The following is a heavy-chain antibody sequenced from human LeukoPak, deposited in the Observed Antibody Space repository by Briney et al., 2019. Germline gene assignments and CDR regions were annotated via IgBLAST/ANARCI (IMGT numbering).Heavy chain of an antibody. CDR3: ARNEYSSSWYGVSYYYYYYGMDV. J-gene: IGHJ6*02. CDR1: GFTFNNYG. Sequence: GGSLRLSCAASGFTFNNYGMHWVRQAPGKGLEWVAVISYDGSNKYYADSVKGRFTISRDNSKNTLYLQMNSLRAEDTAVYYCARNEYSSSWYGVSYYYYYYGMDVWGQGTTVTVSS. V-gene: IGHV3-30*03. CDR2: ISYDGSNK. D-gene: IGHD6-13*01.